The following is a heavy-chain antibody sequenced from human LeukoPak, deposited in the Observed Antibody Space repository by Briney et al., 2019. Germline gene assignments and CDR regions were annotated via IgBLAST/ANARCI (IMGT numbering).Heavy chain of an antibody. D-gene: IGHD6-13*01. CDR1: GYTFTSYY. CDR3: ARDPLVAAADLPFDY. J-gene: IGHJ4*02. CDR2: INPSGGST. Sequence: GASVKVSCKASGYTFTSYYMHWVRQAPGQGLEWMGIINPSGGSTSYAQKFQGRVTMTRDTSTSTVYMELSSLRSEDTAVYYCARDPLVAAADLPFDYWGQGTLVTVSS. V-gene: IGHV1-46*01.